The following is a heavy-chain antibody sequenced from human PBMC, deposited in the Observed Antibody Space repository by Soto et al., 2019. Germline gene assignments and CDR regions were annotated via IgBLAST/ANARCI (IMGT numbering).Heavy chain of an antibody. J-gene: IGHJ4*02. CDR2: IYYSGST. V-gene: IGHV4-39*01. D-gene: IGHD3-22*01. CDR1: GGSISSSSYY. Sequence: SETLSLTCTVSGGSISSSSYYWGWIRQPTGKGLEWIGSIYYSGSTYYNPSLKSRVTISVDTSKNQFSLKLSSVTAADTAVYYCARRATMIVVGSVYYFDYWGQGTLVTVSS. CDR3: ARRATMIVVGSVYYFDY.